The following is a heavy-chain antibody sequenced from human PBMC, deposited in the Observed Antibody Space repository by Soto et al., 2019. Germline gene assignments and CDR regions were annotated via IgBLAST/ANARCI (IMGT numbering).Heavy chain of an antibody. CDR1: GGSFSGYY. J-gene: IGHJ5*02. V-gene: IGHV4-34*01. CDR2: INHSGST. CDR3: ARDRATMVRGVIPRWFDP. Sequence: PSETLSLTCAVYGGSFSGYYWSWIRQPPGKGLEWIGEINHSGSTNYNPSLKSRVTISVDTSKNQFSLKLSSVTAADTAVYYCARDRATMVRGVIPRWFDPWGQGTLVTGSS. D-gene: IGHD3-10*01.